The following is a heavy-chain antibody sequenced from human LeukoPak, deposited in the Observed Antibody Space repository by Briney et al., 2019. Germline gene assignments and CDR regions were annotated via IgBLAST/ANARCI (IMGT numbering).Heavy chain of an antibody. J-gene: IGHJ4*02. Sequence: GGSLRLSCAASGFTFSSYWMSWVRQAPGKGLEWVANIKQDGSEKYYVDSVKGRFTISRDDAKNSLYLQMNSLRAEDTAVYYCARGPPTDYFDYWGQGTLVTVFS. CDR3: ARGPPTDYFDY. CDR2: IKQDGSEK. V-gene: IGHV3-7*01. CDR1: GFTFSSYW.